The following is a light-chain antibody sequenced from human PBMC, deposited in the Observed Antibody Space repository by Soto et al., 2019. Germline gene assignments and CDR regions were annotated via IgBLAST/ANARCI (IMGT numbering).Light chain of an antibody. Sequence: QSVLTQPASVSGSPGQSITIYCTGSSSDIGGYNYVSWYQQHPGKAPKFMIYEVNKRPSGVPDRFSGSKSGNTASLTVSGLQAEDEADYYCSSYGGTNNVIFGGGTKLTVL. J-gene: IGLJ2*01. V-gene: IGLV2-8*01. CDR3: SSYGGTNNVI. CDR1: SSDIGGYNY. CDR2: EVN.